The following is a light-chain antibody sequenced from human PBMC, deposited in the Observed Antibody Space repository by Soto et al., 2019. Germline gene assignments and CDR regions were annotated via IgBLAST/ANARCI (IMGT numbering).Light chain of an antibody. CDR3: CSYADSSTYV. Sequence: QSVLTQPASVSGSPGQSITISCTGTSSDVGNYNLVSWYQQHPSKAPKLIIYEDTKRPSGVSNRFSGSKSGNTASLTISGLQAEDEADYYCCSYADSSTYVFGTGTKVTVL. V-gene: IGLV2-23*01. CDR1: SSDVGNYNL. CDR2: EDT. J-gene: IGLJ1*01.